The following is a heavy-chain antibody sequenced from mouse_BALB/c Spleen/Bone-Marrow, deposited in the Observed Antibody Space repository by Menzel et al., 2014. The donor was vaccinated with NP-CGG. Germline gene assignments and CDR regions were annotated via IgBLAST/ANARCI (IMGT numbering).Heavy chain of an antibody. CDR2: ILPGSGST. V-gene: IGHV1-9*01. D-gene: IGHD1-1*01. J-gene: IGHJ2*01. CDR1: GYTFGSYW. Sequence: VQLQESGAELMKPGASVKISCKATGYTFGSYWIEWVKQRPGHGLEWIGEILPGSGSTNHNEKFKGKATFTADTSSNTAYMQLSSLTSEDSAVYYCAREDYYGSSYGDYWGQGTTLTVSS. CDR3: AREDYYGSSYGDY.